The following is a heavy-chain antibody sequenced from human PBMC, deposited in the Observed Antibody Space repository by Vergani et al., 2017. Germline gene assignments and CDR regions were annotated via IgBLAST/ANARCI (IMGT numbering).Heavy chain of an antibody. CDR2: ISSSSSYI. D-gene: IGHD2-2*01. J-gene: IGHJ4*02. CDR1: GFTFSSYS. Sequence: EVQLVESGGGLVKPGGSLRLSCAASGFTFSSYSMNWVRQAPGKGLEWVSSISSSSSYIYYADSVKGRFTISRDNAKNSLYLQMNSLRAEDTAVYYCAGDQECSSTSCPGTHDYWGQGTLVTVSS. CDR3: AGDQECSSTSCPGTHDY. V-gene: IGHV3-21*01.